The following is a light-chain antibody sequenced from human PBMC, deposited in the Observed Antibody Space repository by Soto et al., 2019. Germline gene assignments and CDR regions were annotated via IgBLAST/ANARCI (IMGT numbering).Light chain of an antibody. Sequence: QSVLTQPASVSGSPGHSIAISCTGTSSEVDGYKYVSWYQQYPGKAPKLMIYDVSNRPSGVSDRFSGSKSGNTASLTISGLQSEDEADYYCSSYTSSSSYVFGTGTKVTVL. J-gene: IGLJ1*01. V-gene: IGLV2-14*01. CDR2: DVS. CDR1: SSEVDGYKY. CDR3: SSYTSSSSYV.